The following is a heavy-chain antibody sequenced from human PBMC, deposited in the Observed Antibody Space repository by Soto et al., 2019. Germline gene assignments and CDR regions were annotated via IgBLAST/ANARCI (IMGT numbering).Heavy chain of an antibody. CDR1: GGSISSYY. CDR2: IYYSGST. CDR3: ARDLSTDFPHNWFDP. V-gene: IGHV4-59*01. J-gene: IGHJ5*02. Sequence: SETLSLTCTVSGGSISSYYWSWIRQPPGKGLEWIGYIYYSGSTNYNPSLKSRVTISVDTSKNQFSPKLSSVTAADTAVYYCARDLSTDFPHNWFDPWGQGTLVTVSS.